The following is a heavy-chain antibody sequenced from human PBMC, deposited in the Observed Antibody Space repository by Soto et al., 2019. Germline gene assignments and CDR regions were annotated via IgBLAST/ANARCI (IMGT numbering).Heavy chain of an antibody. J-gene: IGHJ6*02. V-gene: IGHV3-30*18. Sequence: PGGSPRLSCAASGFTFSSYGMHWVRQAPGKGLEWVAVISYDGSNKYYADSVKGRFTISRDNSKNTLYLQMNSLRAEDTAVYYCANNYGDYYYYYGMDVWGQGTTVTVSS. D-gene: IGHD4-17*01. CDR1: GFTFSSYG. CDR2: ISYDGSNK. CDR3: ANNYGDYYYYYGMDV.